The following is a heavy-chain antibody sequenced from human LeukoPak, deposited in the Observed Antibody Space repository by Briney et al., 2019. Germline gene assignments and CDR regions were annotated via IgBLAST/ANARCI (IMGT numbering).Heavy chain of an antibody. J-gene: IGHJ4*02. CDR2: IRYDGSNK. D-gene: IGHD2-15*01. Sequence: PGGSLRLSCAASGFTFSSYGMHWVRQAPGKGLEWVAFIRYDGSNKYYADSVKGRFTISRDNSKNTLYLQMNSLRAEDTAVYYCAKKGVVVAATLDYWGQGTLVTVSS. V-gene: IGHV3-30*02. CDR1: GFTFSSYG. CDR3: AKKGVVVAATLDY.